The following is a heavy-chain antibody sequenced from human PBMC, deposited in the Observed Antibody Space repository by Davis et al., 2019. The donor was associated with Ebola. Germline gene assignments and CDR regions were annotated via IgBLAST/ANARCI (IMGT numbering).Heavy chain of an antibody. CDR2: FDPEDGET. J-gene: IGHJ4*02. V-gene: IGHV1-24*01. Sequence: ASVKVSCKVSGYTLTELSMHWVRQAPGKGLEWMGGFDPEDGETIYAQKFQGRVTMTEDTSTDTAYMELRSLRSDDTAVYYCAREDYGDYGVDYWGQGTLVTVSS. D-gene: IGHD4-17*01. CDR3: AREDYGDYGVDY. CDR1: GYTLTELS.